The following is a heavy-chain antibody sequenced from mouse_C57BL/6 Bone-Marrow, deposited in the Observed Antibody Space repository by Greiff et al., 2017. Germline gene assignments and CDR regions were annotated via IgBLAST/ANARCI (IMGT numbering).Heavy chain of an antibody. CDR1: GFTFSDFY. V-gene: IGHV7-1*01. Sequence: EVKVVESGGGLVQSGRSLRLSCATSGFTFSDFYMECVRQAPGKGLEWIAASRNKANDYTTEYSASVKGRFIVSRDTSQSILYLQMNALRAEDTAIYYCARDDWIYDGYYRRFAYWGQGTLVTVSA. D-gene: IGHD2-3*01. CDR3: ARDDWIYDGYYRRFAY. J-gene: IGHJ3*01. CDR2: SRNKANDYTT.